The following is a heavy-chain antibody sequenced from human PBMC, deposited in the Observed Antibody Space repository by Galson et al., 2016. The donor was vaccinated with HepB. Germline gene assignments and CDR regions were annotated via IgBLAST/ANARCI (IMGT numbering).Heavy chain of an antibody. V-gene: IGHV3-30*03. Sequence: SLRLSCAASGFTLRSYAMHWVRQAPGKGLEWVAITSYDGNYKYYADSVKGRFTISRDNSKNTLYLQLNSLRTGDTAVYYCSRSRIPGYRAAAVYHSFDYWGQGTLVTVSS. D-gene: IGHD2-8*02. CDR1: GFTLRSYA. CDR2: TSYDGNYK. J-gene: IGHJ4*02. CDR3: SRSRIPGYRAAAVYHSFDY.